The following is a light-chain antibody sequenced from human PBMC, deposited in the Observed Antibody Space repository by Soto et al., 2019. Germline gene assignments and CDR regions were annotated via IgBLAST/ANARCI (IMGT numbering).Light chain of an antibody. V-gene: IGLV2-8*01. Sequence: QSALTQPPSASGSPGQSVTISCTGTSSDVGAYKYVSWYQQYPGKAPKLMIYEVTKQPSGVPDRFSGSKSGNTASLTVSGLQAEDEADYYCTSYVGNDIWVFGGGTKLTVL. J-gene: IGLJ3*02. CDR1: SSDVGAYKY. CDR3: TSYVGNDIWV. CDR2: EVT.